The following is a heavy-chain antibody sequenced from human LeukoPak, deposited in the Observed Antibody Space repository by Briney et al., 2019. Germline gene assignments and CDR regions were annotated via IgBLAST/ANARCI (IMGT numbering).Heavy chain of an antibody. Sequence: ASVKVSCKASGYTFTNYYIHWVRQAPGQGLEWMGIINPSGGSTSYAQKFQGRVTMTGDTSTSTVYMELSRLRSEDTAVYYCARGDGSGMLLYWGQGTLVTVSS. CDR2: INPSGGST. CDR3: ARGDGSGMLLY. D-gene: IGHD1-26*01. CDR1: GYTFTNYY. J-gene: IGHJ4*02. V-gene: IGHV1-46*01.